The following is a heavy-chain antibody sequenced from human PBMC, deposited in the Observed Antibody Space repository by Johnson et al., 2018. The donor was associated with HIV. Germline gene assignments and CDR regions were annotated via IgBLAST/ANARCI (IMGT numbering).Heavy chain of an antibody. CDR3: ATLWFGEVSVYDAFDV. V-gene: IGHV3-30*04. CDR1: GFTFSSYA. CDR2: ISYDGSNK. D-gene: IGHD3-10*01. Sequence: QMLLVESGGGVVQPGRSLRLSCAASGFTFSSYAMHWVRQAPGKGLEWVAVISYDGSNKYYADSVKGRFTISRDNSKNTLYLQMNSLRAEDTAVYYCATLWFGEVSVYDAFDVWGQGTRVTVSS. J-gene: IGHJ3*01.